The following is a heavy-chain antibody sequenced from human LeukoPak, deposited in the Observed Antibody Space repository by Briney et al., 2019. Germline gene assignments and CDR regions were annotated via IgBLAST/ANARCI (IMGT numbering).Heavy chain of an antibody. Sequence: SVKVSCKASGGTFSSYAISWVRQAPGQGLEWMGGIIPIFGTANYAQKFQGRVTITADESTSTAYTELSSLRSEDTAVYYCARAVVPAATPDAFDIWGQGTMVTVS. V-gene: IGHV1-69*13. CDR3: ARAVVPAATPDAFDI. J-gene: IGHJ3*02. D-gene: IGHD2-2*02. CDR2: IIPIFGTA. CDR1: GGTFSSYA.